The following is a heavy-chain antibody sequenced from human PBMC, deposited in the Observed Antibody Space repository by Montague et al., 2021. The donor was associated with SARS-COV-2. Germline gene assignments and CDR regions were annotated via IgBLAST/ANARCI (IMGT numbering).Heavy chain of an antibody. CDR3: ARGPSRLATQEFYFGY. CDR2: IYYSGNT. D-gene: IGHD5-24*01. CDR1: SDSISSGGYY. Sequence: TLSLTCIVSSDSISSGGYYWSWIRQHPGKGLEWIGYIYYSGNTYYNPSLKSRVTMSVDTTMNQFSLTLNSVTAADTAVYYCARGPSRLATQEFYFGYWGQGTLVSVSS. V-gene: IGHV4-31*03. J-gene: IGHJ4*02.